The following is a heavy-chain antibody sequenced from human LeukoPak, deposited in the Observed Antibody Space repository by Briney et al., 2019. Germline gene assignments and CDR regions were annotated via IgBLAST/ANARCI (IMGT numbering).Heavy chain of an antibody. J-gene: IGHJ4*02. V-gene: IGHV6-1*01. D-gene: IGHD2/OR15-2a*01. CDR2: TYYRSMWYN. Sequence: SQTLSLTCALSVDSFSNNSAAWNWIRQSPSRGLEWLGRTYYRSMWYNDYAVSVKSRITINPDTSKNQFSLQLNSVTPEDTAVYYCVRHVNIGFDHWGQGTLVTVSS. CDR3: VRHVNIGFDH. CDR1: VDSFSNNSAA.